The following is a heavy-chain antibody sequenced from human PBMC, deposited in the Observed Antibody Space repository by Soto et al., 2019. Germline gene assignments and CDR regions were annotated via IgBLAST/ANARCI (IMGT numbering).Heavy chain of an antibody. Sequence: QVQLVQSGAEVKKPGASVKVSCKASGYTFTTYDISWVRQAPGQGLEWMGRISTYNGNTNYPQSLQGRLTMTTDTSTRTADMELSSLKADDTTVYYCARDPYHVLMVNAPNLYEMDVWGQGTTVTVSS. CDR2: ISTYNGNT. D-gene: IGHD2-8*01. CDR3: ARDPYHVLMVNAPNLYEMDV. V-gene: IGHV1-18*01. J-gene: IGHJ6*02. CDR1: GYTFTTYD.